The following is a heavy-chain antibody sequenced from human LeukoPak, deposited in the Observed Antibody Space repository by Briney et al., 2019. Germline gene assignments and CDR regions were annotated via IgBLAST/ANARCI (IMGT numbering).Heavy chain of an antibody. J-gene: IGHJ4*02. D-gene: IGHD4-11*01. Sequence: SXTLSLTCTVSGGSISSSSYYWGWIRQPPGKGLEWIGSIYYSGSTYYNPSLKSRVTISVDTSKTQFSLKLSSVTTADTAVYYCANAVTTDYSNYGGAFDYWGQGTLVTVSS. V-gene: IGHV4-39*01. CDR2: IYYSGST. CDR3: ANAVTTDYSNYGGAFDY. CDR1: GGSISSSSYY.